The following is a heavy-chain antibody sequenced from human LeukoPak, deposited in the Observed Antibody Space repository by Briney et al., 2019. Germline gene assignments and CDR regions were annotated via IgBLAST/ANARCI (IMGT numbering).Heavy chain of an antibody. J-gene: IGHJ4*02. CDR1: GFTFSSYA. CDR2: ISYDGSNK. V-gene: IGHV3-30-3*01. CDR3: ARADYDYVWGSYRCDY. Sequence: PGRSLRLSCAASGFTFSSYAMHWVRQAPGKGLEWVAVISYDGSNKYYADSVKGRFTISGDNSKNTLYLQMNSLRAEDTAVYYCARADYDYVWGSYRCDYWGQGTLVTVSS. D-gene: IGHD3-16*02.